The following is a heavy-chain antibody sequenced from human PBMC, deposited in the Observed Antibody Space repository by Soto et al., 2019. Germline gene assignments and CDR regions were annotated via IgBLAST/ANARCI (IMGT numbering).Heavy chain of an antibody. J-gene: IGHJ4*02. Sequence: QITLKESGPTLVKPTQTLTLTCTFSGLSLSTSGVGVAWIRQPPGKALEWLAIIYWDDDKRYRPSLKNRVTITKGTSRNQVVLTMTNMDPVDTATYYCAHSDYYGSASLDYWGQGTLVTVSS. V-gene: IGHV2-5*02. CDR1: GLSLSTSGVG. CDR2: IYWDDDK. D-gene: IGHD3-10*01. CDR3: AHSDYYGSASLDY.